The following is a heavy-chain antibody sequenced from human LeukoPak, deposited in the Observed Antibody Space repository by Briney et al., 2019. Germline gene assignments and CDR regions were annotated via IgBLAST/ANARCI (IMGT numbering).Heavy chain of an antibody. J-gene: IGHJ4*02. CDR3: ARDLGMTDGDYVSYFDY. V-gene: IGHV3-48*03. CDR1: GFTFSRYE. D-gene: IGHD4-17*01. Sequence: GGSLRLSCAASGFTFSRYELNWVRQAPGKGLEWVSYISSSGSIIYYVDSVKGRFTISRDNARNSLYLQMNSLRAEDTAVYYCARDLGMTDGDYVSYFDYWGQGTLVTVSS. CDR2: ISSSGSII.